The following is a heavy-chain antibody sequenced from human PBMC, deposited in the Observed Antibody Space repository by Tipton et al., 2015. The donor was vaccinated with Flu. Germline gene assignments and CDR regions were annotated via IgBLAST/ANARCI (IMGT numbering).Heavy chain of an antibody. CDR1: GGSISNYY. D-gene: IGHD6-19*01. J-gene: IGHJ4*02. CDR2: LDDSGSS. V-gene: IGHV4-59*01. CDR3: ARDRSSGWWKVVDS. Sequence: TLSLTCTVSGGSISNYYWSWIRQPPGKGLVWIGYLDDSGSSSYNPSLKSRVTISVDTSKNQFSLRLTSVTPADTAVYYCARDRSSGWWKVVDSWGQGTLVTVSS.